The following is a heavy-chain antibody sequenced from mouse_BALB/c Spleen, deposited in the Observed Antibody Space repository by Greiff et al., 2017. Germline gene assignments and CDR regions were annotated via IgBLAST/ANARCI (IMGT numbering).Heavy chain of an antibody. CDR3: NPYEYDGAMDD. CDR1: GFNIKDYY. V-gene: IGHV14-4*02. CDR2: IDPENGDT. J-gene: IGHJ4*01. Sequence: VQLQQSGAELVRSGASVKLSCTASGFNIKDYYMHWVKQRPEQGLEWIGWIDPENGDTEYAPKFQGKATMTADTSSNTAYLQLSSLTSEDTAGYYSNPYEYDGAMDDWGQGTSVTGSS. D-gene: IGHD2-4*01.